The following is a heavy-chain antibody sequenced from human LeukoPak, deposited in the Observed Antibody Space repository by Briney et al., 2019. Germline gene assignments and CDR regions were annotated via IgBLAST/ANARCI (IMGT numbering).Heavy chain of an antibody. CDR1: GFTFSSYS. CDR3: ARPITIFGVVGDDY. J-gene: IGHJ4*02. Sequence: GGSLRLSCAAPGFTFSSYSMNWVRQAPGKGLEWVSSISSSSSYIYYADSVKGRFTISRDNAKNSLYLQMNSLRAEDTAVYYCARPITIFGVVGDDYWGQGTLVTVSP. CDR2: ISSSSSYI. D-gene: IGHD3-3*01. V-gene: IGHV3-21*01.